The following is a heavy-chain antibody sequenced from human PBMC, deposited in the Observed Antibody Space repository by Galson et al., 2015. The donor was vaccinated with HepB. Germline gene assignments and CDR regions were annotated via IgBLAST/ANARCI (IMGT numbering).Heavy chain of an antibody. D-gene: IGHD6-13*01. CDR3: ARDLPRIAAEFGP. J-gene: IGHJ5*02. V-gene: IGHV4-38-2*02. CDR1: GYSFTSYW. CDR2: IYHSGST. Sequence: SGAEVKKPGESLKISCKGSGYSFTSYWIGWVRQMPGKGLEWTGSIYHSGSTYYNPSLKSRVTISVDTSKNQFSLKLSSVTAADTAVYYCARDLPRIAAEFGPWGQGTLVTVSS.